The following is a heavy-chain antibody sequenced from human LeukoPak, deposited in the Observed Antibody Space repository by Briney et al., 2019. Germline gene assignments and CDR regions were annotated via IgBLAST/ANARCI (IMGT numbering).Heavy chain of an antibody. CDR2: IYYSGST. D-gene: IGHD1/OR15-1a*01. CDR3: ASVTMNSPH. Sequence: PSETLSLTCTVSDDSISSSSYHWGWIRQPPGQGLEWIGSIYYSGSTYYNPSLKSRVTISVDTSKNQFSLKLSSVTAADTAVYYCASVTMNSPHWGQGTLVTVSS. J-gene: IGHJ4*02. V-gene: IGHV4-39*01. CDR1: DDSISSSSYH.